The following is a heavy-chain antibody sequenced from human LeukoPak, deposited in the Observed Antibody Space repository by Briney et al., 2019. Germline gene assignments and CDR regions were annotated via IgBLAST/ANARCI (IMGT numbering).Heavy chain of an antibody. CDR1: RFTFSSYS. V-gene: IGHV3-21*01. CDR2: ISSSGSYI. CDR3: ARGAHSGSYQSDHPFDY. Sequence: PVGSLARDRSVSRFTFSSYSINCGRHTPMKRLEWVSSISSSGSYIYYADSVKGRFTISRDDSLYLQMNSLRAEDTAVYYCARGAHSGSYQSDHPFDYWGQGTLVTVSS. D-gene: IGHD1-26*01. J-gene: IGHJ4*02.